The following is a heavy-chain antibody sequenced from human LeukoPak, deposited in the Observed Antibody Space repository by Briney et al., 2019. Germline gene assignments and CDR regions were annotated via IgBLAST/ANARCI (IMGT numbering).Heavy chain of an antibody. V-gene: IGHV4-38-2*02. CDR1: GYSISSGYY. D-gene: IGHD1-26*01. Sequence: PSETLSLTCTVSGYSISSGYYWGWIRQPPGKGLEWIGSIYHSGSTYYNPSLKSRVTISVDTSKNQFSLKLSSVTAADTAVYYCARFYHSGSYWGKYNWFDPWGQGTLVTVSS. CDR2: IYHSGST. J-gene: IGHJ5*02. CDR3: ARFYHSGSYWGKYNWFDP.